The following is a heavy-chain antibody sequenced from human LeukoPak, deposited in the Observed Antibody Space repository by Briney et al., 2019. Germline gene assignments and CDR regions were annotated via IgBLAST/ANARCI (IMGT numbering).Heavy chain of an antibody. CDR1: GYTFTSYG. CDR2: ISAYNGNT. J-gene: IGHJ5*02. V-gene: IGHV1-18*01. D-gene: IGHD6-13*01. Sequence: ASVKVSCKASGYTFTSYGISWVRQAPGRGLEWMGWISAYNGNTNYAQKLQGRVTMTTGTSTSTAYMELRSLRSDDTAVYYCARVGERVNWFDPWGQGTLVTVSS. CDR3: ARVGERVNWFDP.